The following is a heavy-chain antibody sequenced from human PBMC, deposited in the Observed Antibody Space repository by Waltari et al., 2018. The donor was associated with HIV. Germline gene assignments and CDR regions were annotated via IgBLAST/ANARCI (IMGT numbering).Heavy chain of an antibody. CDR2: IWHDGGNK. D-gene: IGHD4-17*01. CDR3: AKDRTVAAI. J-gene: IGHJ3*02. Sequence: QVQLVESGGGVVQPGRSLRRSCAASGFSFSSYGMPWVRQAPGKGLEWVAVIWHDGGNKYYADSVKGRFTISRDNSKNTLYLQMSSLRAEDTAMYYCAKDRTVAAIWGQGTMVTVSS. CDR1: GFSFSSYG. V-gene: IGHV3-30*18.